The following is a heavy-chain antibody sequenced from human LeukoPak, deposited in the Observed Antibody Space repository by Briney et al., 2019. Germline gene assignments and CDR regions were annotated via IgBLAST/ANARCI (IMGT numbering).Heavy chain of an antibody. V-gene: IGHV1-8*01. CDR1: GYTFTSYY. Sequence: GASVKVSCKASGYTFTSYYMNWVRQATGQGLEWMGWMNPNSGNTGYAQKFQGRVTMTRNTSISTAYMELSSLRSEDTAVYYCARVTQGDTAIDYWGQGTLVTVSS. D-gene: IGHD5-18*01. CDR2: MNPNSGNT. J-gene: IGHJ4*02. CDR3: ARVTQGDTAIDY.